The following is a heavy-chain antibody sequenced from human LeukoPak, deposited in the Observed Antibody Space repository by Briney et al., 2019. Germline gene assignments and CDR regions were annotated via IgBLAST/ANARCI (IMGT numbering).Heavy chain of an antibody. D-gene: IGHD5-12*01. J-gene: IGHJ3*02. CDR2: ISGGGGST. CDR3: AIYSGYGTSAFDI. V-gene: IGHV3-23*01. Sequence: PGGSLRLSCAASGFTFSSYAMSWVRQAPGKGLEWVSDISGGGGSTYYADSVKGRFTISRDNSKNTRYLQMHSLRAEDTAVYYCAIYSGYGTSAFDIWGQGTMVTVSS. CDR1: GFTFSSYA.